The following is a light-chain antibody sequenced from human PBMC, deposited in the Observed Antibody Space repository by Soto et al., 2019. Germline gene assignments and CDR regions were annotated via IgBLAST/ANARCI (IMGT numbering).Light chain of an antibody. V-gene: IGKV1-5*03. Sequence: DIQMTQSPSTLSASVGDRVTITCRASQSISSWLAWYQQKPGKAPKLLIYKASSLESGVPSRFSGSGSGTEFTLTNSSLQPDDFATYYCQQYNSYSRTFGQGTKVVI. CDR1: QSISSW. J-gene: IGKJ1*01. CDR2: KAS. CDR3: QQYNSYSRT.